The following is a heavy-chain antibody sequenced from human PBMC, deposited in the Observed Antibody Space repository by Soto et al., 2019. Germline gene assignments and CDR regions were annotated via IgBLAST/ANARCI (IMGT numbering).Heavy chain of an antibody. D-gene: IGHD3-10*01. V-gene: IGHV4-61*01. CDR3: ARIVRSGSQLNWFDP. Sequence: SETLSLTCTVSGGSISSSSYYWSWIRQPPGKGMEWIGYIYYSGSTNYNPSLKSRVTISVDTSKNQFSLKLSSVTAADTAVYYCARIVRSGSQLNWFDPWGQGTLVTVSS. CDR2: IYYSGST. J-gene: IGHJ5*02. CDR1: GGSISSSSYY.